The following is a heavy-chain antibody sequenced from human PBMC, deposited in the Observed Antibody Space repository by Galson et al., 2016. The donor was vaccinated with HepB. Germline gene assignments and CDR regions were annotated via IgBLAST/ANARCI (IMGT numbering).Heavy chain of an antibody. J-gene: IGHJ3*02. D-gene: IGHD3-10*01. CDR3: ARGRYGSDGFDI. CDR1: GFTFSTYG. CDR2: VWHDGTLK. V-gene: IGHV3-33*01. Sequence: SLRLSCAVSGFTFSTYGMHWVRQAPGKGLEWVAIVWHDGTLKYYAKSVKGRFPISRDNSKNLLLLQMNSLRGEDTAVYHCARGRYGSDGFDIWGQGTMVTVSS.